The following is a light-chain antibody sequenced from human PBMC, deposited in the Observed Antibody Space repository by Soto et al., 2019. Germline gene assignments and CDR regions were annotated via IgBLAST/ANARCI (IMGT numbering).Light chain of an antibody. J-gene: IGLJ1*01. CDR3: SSYVGNDVFV. CDR2: EVR. CDR1: SSDIGAYDY. Sequence: QSALTQPPSASGSPGQSVTISCTGTSSDIGAYDYVSWYQQYPGKAPRLIIYEVRHRPSGVPDRFSGSKSGNTASLTVSGLQAEDEADYYCSSYVGNDVFVFGTGTKVTVL. V-gene: IGLV2-8*01.